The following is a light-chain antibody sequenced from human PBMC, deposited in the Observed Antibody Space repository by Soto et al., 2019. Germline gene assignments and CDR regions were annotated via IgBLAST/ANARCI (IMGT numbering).Light chain of an antibody. CDR3: QQYGSSSYT. CDR2: AAS. J-gene: IGKJ2*01. V-gene: IGKV3-20*01. CDR1: QSISSSY. Sequence: EIVLTQSPGTLSLSPGERATLSCRASQSISSSYLAWYQQKPGQAPRLLIYAASRRATGIPDRFSGSGSGTDFTLTISRREPEDFAVYYCQQYGSSSYTFGQGTQLEIK.